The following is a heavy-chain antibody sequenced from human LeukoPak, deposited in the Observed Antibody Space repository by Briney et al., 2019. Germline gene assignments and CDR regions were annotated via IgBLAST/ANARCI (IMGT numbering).Heavy chain of an antibody. CDR2: IYYSGST. CDR1: GGSISSGDYY. Sequence: PSQTLSLTCTVSGGSISSGDYYWSWISQPPGKGLEWIGYIYYSGSTYYNPSLKSRVTISVDTSKNQFSLKLSSVTAADTAVYYCASSSGYYTDFDYWGQGTLVTVSS. D-gene: IGHD3-22*01. V-gene: IGHV4-30-4*01. J-gene: IGHJ4*02. CDR3: ASSSGYYTDFDY.